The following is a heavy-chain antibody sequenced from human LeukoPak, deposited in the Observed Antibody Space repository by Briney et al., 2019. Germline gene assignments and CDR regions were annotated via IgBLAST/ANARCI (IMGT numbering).Heavy chain of an antibody. CDR3: ARGPVVAAILLRNWFDP. CDR2: INHSGST. D-gene: IGHD2-15*01. CDR1: GFIVGNNY. V-gene: IGHV4-34*01. J-gene: IGHJ5*02. Sequence: GSLRLSCAASGFIVGNNYMSWVRQPPGKGLEWIGEINHSGSTNYNPSLKSRVAISVDTSKNQFSLKLSSVTAADTAVYYCARGPVVAAILLRNWFDPWGQGTLVTVSS.